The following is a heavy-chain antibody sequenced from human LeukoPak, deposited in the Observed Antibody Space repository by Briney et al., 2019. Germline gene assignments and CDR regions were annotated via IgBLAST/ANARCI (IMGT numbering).Heavy chain of an antibody. CDR2: ISSSGSS. J-gene: IGHJ4*02. V-gene: IGHV4-4*07. CDR3: ARGSSSNWNVFEY. CDR1: GDSISSYY. Sequence: SETLSLTCTVSGDSISSYYWTWIRQPAGKGLEWIGRISSSGSSNYNPSLRSRVTMSVDTSKNQFSLKLTSVTAADTAVYYCARGSSSNWNVFEYWGQGTLVTVSS. D-gene: IGHD1-1*01.